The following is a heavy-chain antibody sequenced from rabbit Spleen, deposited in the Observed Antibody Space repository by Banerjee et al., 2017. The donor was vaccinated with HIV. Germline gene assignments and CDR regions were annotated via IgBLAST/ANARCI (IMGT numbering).Heavy chain of an antibody. D-gene: IGHD8-1*01. J-gene: IGHJ6*01. Sequence: QSLEESGGDLVKPGASLTLTCTASGFSFSSSSWIYWVRQAPGKGLEWIACIYAGSSGSAYSATWATGRFTISKTSSTTVTLQMTSLTVADTATYFCARDTGSSFSSYGMDLWGQGTLVTVS. CDR3: ARDTGSSFSSYGMDL. CDR1: GFSFSSSSW. V-gene: IGHV1S40*01. CDR2: IYAGSSGSA.